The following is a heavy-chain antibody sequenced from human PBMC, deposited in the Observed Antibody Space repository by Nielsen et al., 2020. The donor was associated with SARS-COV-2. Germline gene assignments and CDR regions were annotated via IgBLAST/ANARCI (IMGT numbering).Heavy chain of an antibody. CDR2: IDPSDSYT. CDR3: ARNPKTNIAAAVSNWFDP. D-gene: IGHD6-13*01. V-gene: IGHV5-10-1*01. CDR1: GYSFTSYW. Sequence: GESLKISCKGSGYSFTSYWIGWVRQMPGKGLEWMGRIDPSDSYTNYSPSFQGHVTISADKSISTAYLQWSSLKASDTAMYYCARNPKTNIAAAVSNWFDPWGQGTLVTVSS. J-gene: IGHJ5*02.